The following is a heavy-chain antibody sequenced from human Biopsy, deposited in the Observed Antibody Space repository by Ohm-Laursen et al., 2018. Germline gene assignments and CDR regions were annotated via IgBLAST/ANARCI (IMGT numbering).Heavy chain of an antibody. J-gene: IGHJ3*01. CDR1: GGSFSGYD. V-gene: IGHV4-34*01. D-gene: IGHD4/OR15-4a*01. Sequence: SDTLSLTCAVDGGSFSGYDWTWIRQPPGKGLEWVGEFSHTGTTIYNPSLKSRLTISVDKSKNHFSLRLTSVTAADTATYFCARGPYGDNAGAFDVWGQGTVVTVFS. CDR3: ARGPYGDNAGAFDV. CDR2: FSHTGTT.